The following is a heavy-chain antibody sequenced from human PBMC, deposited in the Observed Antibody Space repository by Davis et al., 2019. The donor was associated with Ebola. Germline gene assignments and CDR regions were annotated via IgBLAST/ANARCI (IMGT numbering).Heavy chain of an antibody. J-gene: IGHJ4*02. CDR2: ITPGSGRA. CDR3: ARVAANLGIYYFDY. V-gene: IGHV1-46*01. Sequence: ASVKVSCKAFGYTFPNYFLHWVRQAPGQGLEWMGFITPGSGRAGYAERFQGRVTMTTDPSTNTVYMELSSLRSDDTAIYSCARVAANLGIYYFDYWGQGTQVTVSS. D-gene: IGHD5-12*01. CDR1: GYTFPNYF.